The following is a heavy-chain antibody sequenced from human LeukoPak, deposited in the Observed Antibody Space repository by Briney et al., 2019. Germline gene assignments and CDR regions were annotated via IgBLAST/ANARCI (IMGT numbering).Heavy chain of an antibody. V-gene: IGHV3-53*01. CDR1: GVTVSSNY. CDR2: IYSGGST. Sequence: PGGSLRLSCAASGVTVSSNYMSWVRQAPGKGLEWVSVIYSGGSTYYADSVKGRFTISRDNSKNTLYLQMNSLRAEDTAVYYCARARGYYYGMDVWGQGTTVTVSS. CDR3: ARARGYYYGMDV. J-gene: IGHJ6*02.